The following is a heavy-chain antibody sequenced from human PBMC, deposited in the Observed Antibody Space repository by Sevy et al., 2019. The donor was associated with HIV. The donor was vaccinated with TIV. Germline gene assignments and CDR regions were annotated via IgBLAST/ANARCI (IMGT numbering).Heavy chain of an antibody. J-gene: IGHJ5*02. D-gene: IGHD6-25*01. CDR2: IHHSGST. Sequence: KQSQTLSLTCTVSGGSISTNSYYWGWIRQPPGKGLAWIATIHHSGSTYYNPSLKSRVTISVDTSKDQFSLKLTSVTAADTSVYYCARVSWYSSGWLWFDNWGQGTLVTVSS. CDR1: GGSISTNSYY. CDR3: ARVSWYSSGWLWFDN. V-gene: IGHV4-39*01.